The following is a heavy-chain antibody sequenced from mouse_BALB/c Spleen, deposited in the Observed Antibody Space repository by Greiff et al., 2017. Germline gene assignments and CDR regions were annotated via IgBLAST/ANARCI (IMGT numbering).Heavy chain of an antibody. CDR2: INSNGGST. J-gene: IGHJ2*01. Sequence: EVMLVESGGGLVKPGGSLKLSCAASGFTFSSYYMSWVRQTPEKRLELVAAINSNGGSTYYPDTVKGRFTISRDNAKNTLYLQMSSLKSEDTALYYCARHGYDGDHFDYWGQGTTLTVSS. D-gene: IGHD2-2*01. CDR1: GFTFSSYY. V-gene: IGHV5-6-2*01. CDR3: ARHGYDGDHFDY.